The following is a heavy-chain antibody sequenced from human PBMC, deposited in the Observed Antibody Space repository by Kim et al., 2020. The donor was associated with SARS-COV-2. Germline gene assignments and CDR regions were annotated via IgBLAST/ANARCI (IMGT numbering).Heavy chain of an antibody. Sequence: SETLSLTCAVSGGSISSNYWWSWLRQSPGKGLEWIGEIYHSGTTNYSPSLESRVTISMDKSKNQFSLNLSSVTAADTAAYYCAREERGYFDSSGFYYYLDYWGQGALVTVSS. D-gene: IGHD3-22*01. J-gene: IGHJ4*02. CDR2: IYHSGTT. V-gene: IGHV4-4*02. CDR3: AREERGYFDSSGFYYYLDY. CDR1: GGSISSNYW.